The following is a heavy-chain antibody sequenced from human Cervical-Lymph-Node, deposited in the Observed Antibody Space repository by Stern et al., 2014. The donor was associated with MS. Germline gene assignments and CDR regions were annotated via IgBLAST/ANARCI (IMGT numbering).Heavy chain of an antibody. Sequence: VQLVQSGTEVKTPGASVKVSCRPSGYTFTDYAMHWVRQAPGQGLEWVGWINTGNGDTRYSPKLQGRITIITDASASTAYLDLSSLRFEDSAVYWCATTAFDYWGQGTQVTVSP. CDR3: ATTAFDY. V-gene: IGHV1-3*04. J-gene: IGHJ4*02. CDR2: INTGNGDT. CDR1: GYTFTDYA.